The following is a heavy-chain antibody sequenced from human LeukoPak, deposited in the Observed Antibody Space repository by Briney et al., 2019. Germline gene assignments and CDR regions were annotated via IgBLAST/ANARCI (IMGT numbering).Heavy chain of an antibody. D-gene: IGHD2-2*01. V-gene: IGHV1-18*01. Sequence: ASVNVSCKASGYTFTSYGISWVRQAPGQGLEWMRWISAYNGNTNYAQKLQGRVTMTTDTSTSTAYMELRSLRSDDTAVYYCARSSQIVVVPAYNWFDPWGQGTLVTVSS. CDR1: GYTFTSYG. CDR3: ARSSQIVVVPAYNWFDP. J-gene: IGHJ5*02. CDR2: ISAYNGNT.